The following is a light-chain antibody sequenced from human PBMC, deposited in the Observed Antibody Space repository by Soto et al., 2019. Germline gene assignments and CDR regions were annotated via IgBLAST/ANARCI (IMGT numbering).Light chain of an antibody. Sequence: QSALAQPASVSGTPGQSITISCTGSNRDVGIYDFVSWYQHHPGRAPKLIVSEVSHRPSGVSNRFSGSKSGNTASLTISGLQSEDEADYYCISYTSDDVRYVFGTGTTVTVL. CDR3: ISYTSDDVRYV. V-gene: IGLV2-14*01. CDR1: NRDVGIYDF. CDR2: EVS. J-gene: IGLJ1*01.